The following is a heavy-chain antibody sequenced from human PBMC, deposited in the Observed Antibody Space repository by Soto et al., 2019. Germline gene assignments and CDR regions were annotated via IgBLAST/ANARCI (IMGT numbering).Heavy chain of an antibody. Sequence: SETLSLTCTVSGGSISSYYWSWIRQPPGKGLEWIGYIYYSGSTNYNPSLKSRVTISVDTSKNQFSLKLSSVTAADTAVYYCARGGYSYGYVLDYWGQGTLVTVSS. D-gene: IGHD5-18*01. CDR1: GGSISSYY. V-gene: IGHV4-59*01. J-gene: IGHJ4*02. CDR2: IYYSGST. CDR3: ARGGYSYGYVLDY.